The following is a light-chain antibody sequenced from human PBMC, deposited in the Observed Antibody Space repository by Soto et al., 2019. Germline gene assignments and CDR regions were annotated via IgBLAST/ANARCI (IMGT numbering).Light chain of an antibody. V-gene: IGKV3-11*01. CDR1: QSVTSN. CDR3: QQRGTWPPLFT. J-gene: IGKJ3*01. Sequence: EIVLTQSPATLSLSPGERATLSCRASQSVTSNFAWYQQKPGQAPRLLIYDTSNRATGIPARFSGSVSGTDFTLTISSLEPEDFAVYYCQQRGTWPPLFTFGPGTKVDIK. CDR2: DTS.